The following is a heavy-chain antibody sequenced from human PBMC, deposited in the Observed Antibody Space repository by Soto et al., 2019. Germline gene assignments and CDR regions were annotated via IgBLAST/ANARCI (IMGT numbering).Heavy chain of an antibody. CDR1: GGSISSGRYY. J-gene: IGHJ6*02. CDR3: ARDVYCSGGSCYPEDYYGMDV. V-gene: IGHV4-31*03. CDR2: IYYSGST. D-gene: IGHD2-15*01. Sequence: PSETLSLTCTVSGGSISSGRYYWSWIRQHPGKGLEWIGYIYYSGSTYYNPSLKSRVTISVDTSKNQFSLKLTSVTAADTAVYYCARDVYCSGGSCYPEDYYGMDVWGQGTTDTVSS.